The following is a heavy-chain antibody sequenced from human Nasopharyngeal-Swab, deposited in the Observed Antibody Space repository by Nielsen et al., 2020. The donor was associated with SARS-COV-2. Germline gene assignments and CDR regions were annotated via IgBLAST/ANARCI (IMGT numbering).Heavy chain of an antibody. CDR1: GFTFTSSA. D-gene: IGHD1/OR15-1a*01. Sequence: SVKVSCKASGFTFTSSAVQWVRQARGQRLEWIGWIVVGSGYTNYAQKFQERVTITRDMSTSTAYMEVSSLRSEDTAVYFCAAELQTTMAHWYFDLWGRGTLVTVSS. V-gene: IGHV1-58*01. CDR2: IVVGSGYT. J-gene: IGHJ2*01. CDR3: AAELQTTMAHWYFDL.